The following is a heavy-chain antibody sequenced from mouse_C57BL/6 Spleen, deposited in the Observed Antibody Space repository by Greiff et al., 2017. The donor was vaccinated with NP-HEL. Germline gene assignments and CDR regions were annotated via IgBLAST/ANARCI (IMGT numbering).Heavy chain of an antibody. J-gene: IGHJ4*01. CDR3: AMGGTTLNYAMDY. V-gene: IGHV1-74*01. CDR1: GYTFTSYW. Sequence: VQLQQSGAELVKPGASVKVSCKASGYTFTSYWMNWVKQRPGQGLEWIGRIHPSDSDTTYNQTFKGKATLTVDKDSSTAYMQLSSLTSEDSAVYYCAMGGTTLNYAMDYWGQGTSVTVSS. CDR2: IHPSDSDT. D-gene: IGHD2-14*01.